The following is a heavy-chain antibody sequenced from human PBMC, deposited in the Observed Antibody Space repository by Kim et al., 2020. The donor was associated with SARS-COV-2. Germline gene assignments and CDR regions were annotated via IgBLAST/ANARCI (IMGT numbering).Heavy chain of an antibody. J-gene: IGHJ4*02. V-gene: IGHV4-4*07. CDR3: AREGGSSSTHLDY. Sequence: NYTPALKSRVTRSVDTSNNQLSLNLTSVTAADTAVYYCAREGGSSSTHLDYWGQGTLVTVSS. D-gene: IGHD2-2*01.